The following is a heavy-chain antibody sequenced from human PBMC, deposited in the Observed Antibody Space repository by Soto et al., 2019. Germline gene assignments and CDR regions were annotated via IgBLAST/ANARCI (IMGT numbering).Heavy chain of an antibody. D-gene: IGHD5-12*01. CDR2: IYNSGAR. Sequence: ETLSLTCTVSGGSIGNLYLSWIRQPPGKGLEWIGYIYNSGARNYHPSLKSRAIMSVDTSRTRFTLEVTSVTAADSAVYYCATHSLDSGYGSSWGPGTLVTVSS. V-gene: IGHV4-59*08. CDR1: GGSIGNLY. CDR3: ATHSLDSGYGSS. J-gene: IGHJ5*02.